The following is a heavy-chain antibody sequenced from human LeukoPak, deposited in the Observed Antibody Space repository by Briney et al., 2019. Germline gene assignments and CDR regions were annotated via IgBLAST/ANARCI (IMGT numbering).Heavy chain of an antibody. CDR3: ARADNWNGFDP. V-gene: IGHV3-21*01. Sequence: GGSLRLSCAASGFTFSSYSMNWVRQAPGKGLEWVSSISSSSSYIYYADSVKGRFTISRDNAKNSLYLQMNSLRAEDTAVYYCARADNWNGFDPWGRGTLVTVSS. CDR2: ISSSSSYI. D-gene: IGHD1-20*01. CDR1: GFTFSSYS. J-gene: IGHJ5*02.